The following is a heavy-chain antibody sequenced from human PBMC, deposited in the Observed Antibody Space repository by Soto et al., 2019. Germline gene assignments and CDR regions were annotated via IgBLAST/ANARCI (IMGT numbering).Heavy chain of an antibody. CDR3: AKKGGREESGSGGSYYGRHNWFDP. CDR2: ITHSGST. CDR1: GGSFSGYY. J-gene: IGHJ5*02. V-gene: IGHV4-34*01. Sequence: SETLSLTCAVCGGSFSGYYWSWIRQPPWKGLEWIGEITHSGSTNYNPSLKSRVTTSVDTSKNHFSLQLSSVTAADKAVYYCAKKGGREESGSGGSYYGRHNWFDPWGQGTLVTVCS. D-gene: IGHD2-15*01.